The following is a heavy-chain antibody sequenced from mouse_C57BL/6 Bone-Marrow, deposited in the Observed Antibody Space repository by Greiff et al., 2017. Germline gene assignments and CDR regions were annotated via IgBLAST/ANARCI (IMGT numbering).Heavy chain of an antibody. CDR3: VRHYNYSNYGFAY. D-gene: IGHD2-5*01. Sequence: EVQVVESGGGLVQPKGSLKLSCAASGFSFNTYAMNWVRQAPGKGLEWVARIRSKSNNYATYYADSVKDRFTISRDGSESMLYLQMNNLKTVDTAMYYCVRHYNYSNYGFAYWGQGTLVTVSA. CDR2: IRSKSNNYAT. V-gene: IGHV10-1*01. J-gene: IGHJ3*01. CDR1: GFSFNTYA.